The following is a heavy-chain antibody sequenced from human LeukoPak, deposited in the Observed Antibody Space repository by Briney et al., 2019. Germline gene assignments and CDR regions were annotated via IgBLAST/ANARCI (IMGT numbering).Heavy chain of an antibody. J-gene: IGHJ4*02. CDR1: GGSISSYY. D-gene: IGHD5-18*01. CDR2: VYYSGTT. V-gene: IGHV4-59*01. Sequence: SETLSLTCTVSGGSISSYYWSWIRQPPGKGLEWIGYVYYSGTTNYNPSLKSRVTMSVDTSKNQFSLKLSSVTAADTAVYYCARDSYSYGFIWGQGTLVTVSS. CDR3: ARDSYSYGFI.